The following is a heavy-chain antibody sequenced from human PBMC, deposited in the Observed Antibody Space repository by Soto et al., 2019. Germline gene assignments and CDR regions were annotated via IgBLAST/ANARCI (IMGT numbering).Heavy chain of an antibody. CDR1: GYTFTSYA. D-gene: IGHD6-13*01. Sequence: QVQLVQSGAEEKKPGASVKVSCKASGYTFTSYAMNWVRQAPGQRLEWMGWINAGNGNTKYSQKFQGRVTITRDTSASTAYMELSSLRSEDTAVYYCARGSSWSSGMDVWGQGTTVTVSS. CDR3: ARGSSWSSGMDV. V-gene: IGHV1-3*05. J-gene: IGHJ6*02. CDR2: INAGNGNT.